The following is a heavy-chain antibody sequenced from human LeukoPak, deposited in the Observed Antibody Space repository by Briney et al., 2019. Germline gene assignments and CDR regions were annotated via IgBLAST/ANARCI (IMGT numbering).Heavy chain of an antibody. J-gene: IGHJ3*02. Sequence: ASVKVSCKASGYTFTSYYMHWVRQAPRQGLEWMGIINPSGGSTSYAQKFQGRVTMTRNTSISTAYMELSSLRSEDTAVYYCARELSDYDILTGHDAFDIWGQGTMVTVSS. CDR3: ARELSDYDILTGHDAFDI. D-gene: IGHD3-9*01. CDR2: INPSGGST. CDR1: GYTFTSYY. V-gene: IGHV1-46*01.